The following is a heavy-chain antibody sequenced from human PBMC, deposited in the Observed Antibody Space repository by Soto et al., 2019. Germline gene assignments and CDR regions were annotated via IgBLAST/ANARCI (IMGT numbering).Heavy chain of an antibody. CDR2: ISSSSSTI. D-gene: IGHD6-19*01. J-gene: IGHJ6*03. Sequence: PGGSLRLSCAASGFTFSSYSMNWVRQAPGKGLEWVSYISSSSSTIYYADSVKGRFTISRDNAKNSLYLQMNSLRAEDTAVYYCQGVRGYSSGWYAVYYYYYMDVLGKGTTVTVSS. CDR3: QGVRGYSSGWYAVYYYYYMDV. V-gene: IGHV3-48*01. CDR1: GFTFSSYS.